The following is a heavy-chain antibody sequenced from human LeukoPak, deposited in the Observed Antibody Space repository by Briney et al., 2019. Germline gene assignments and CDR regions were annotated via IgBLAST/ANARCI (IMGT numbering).Heavy chain of an antibody. CDR2: INPNSGGT. CDR1: GYTFTSYY. V-gene: IGHV1-2*06. CDR3: ARAGYYYDSSGYYPSFDY. Sequence: ASVKVSCKASGYTFTSYYMHWVRQAPGQGLEWMGRINPNSGGTNYAQKFQGRVTMTRDTSISTAYMELSRLRSDDTAVYYCARAGYYYDSSGYYPSFDYWGQGTLVTVSS. D-gene: IGHD3-22*01. J-gene: IGHJ4*02.